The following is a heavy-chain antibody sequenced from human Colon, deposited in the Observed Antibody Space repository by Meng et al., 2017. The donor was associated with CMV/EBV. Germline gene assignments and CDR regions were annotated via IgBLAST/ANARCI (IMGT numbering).Heavy chain of an antibody. D-gene: IGHD5-12*01. CDR2: IGIYGDT. CDR1: GFTFANYA. Sequence: EVQVLESGGGLVPPGGSLILSFAASGFTFANYALAWFRQAPGTEPKWVSTIGIYGDTYYADSVKGRFIVSRDNSQDTVSLEMNSLRAGDTALYYCAKVISRAYGGIEEYWGQGILVTVSS. V-gene: IGHV3-23*01. CDR3: AKVISRAYGGIEEY. J-gene: IGHJ4*02.